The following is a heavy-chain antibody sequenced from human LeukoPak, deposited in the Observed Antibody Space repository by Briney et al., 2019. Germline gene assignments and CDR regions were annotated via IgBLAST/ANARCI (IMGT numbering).Heavy chain of an antibody. V-gene: IGHV4-38-2*02. Sequence: PSETLSLTCTVSGYSMSSGYYWGWIRQPPERGLEWIGSMYHTGSTYYNPSLKSRVTISVDTSKNQFYLKLSSVTAADTAVYYCARDGMTTVTRSDYWGQGTLVTVSS. D-gene: IGHD4-17*01. CDR2: MYHTGST. CDR1: GYSMSSGYY. J-gene: IGHJ4*02. CDR3: ARDGMTTVTRSDY.